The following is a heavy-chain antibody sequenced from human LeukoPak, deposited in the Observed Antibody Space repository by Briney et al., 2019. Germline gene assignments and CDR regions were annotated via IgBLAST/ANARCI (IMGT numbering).Heavy chain of an antibody. CDR1: GFTFTSSA. CDR3: AAVYDSSGYLGY. J-gene: IGHJ4*02. D-gene: IGHD3-22*01. CDR2: IVVGSGNT. Sequence: GASVKVSCKASGFTFTSSAVQWVRQARGQRLGWIGWIVVGSGNTNYAQKFQERVTITRDMSTSTAYMELSSLRSEDTAVYYCAAVYDSSGYLGYWGQGTLVTVSS. V-gene: IGHV1-58*01.